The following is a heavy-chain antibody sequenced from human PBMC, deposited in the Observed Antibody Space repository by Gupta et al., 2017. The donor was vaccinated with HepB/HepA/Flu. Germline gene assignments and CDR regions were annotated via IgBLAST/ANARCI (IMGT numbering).Heavy chain of an antibody. Sequence: QITLKESGPTLVKPTQTLTLTCTFSGFSLSTSGVGVGWIRQPPGKALEWLALIYWDDDKRYSPSLKSRLTITKDTSKNQVVLTMTNMDPVDTATYYCAHSYTSSITIFGDDHFDYWGQGTLVTVSS. V-gene: IGHV2-5*02. CDR2: IYWDDDK. CDR1: GFSLSTSGVG. D-gene: IGHD3-3*01. CDR3: AHSYTSSITIFGDDHFDY. J-gene: IGHJ4*02.